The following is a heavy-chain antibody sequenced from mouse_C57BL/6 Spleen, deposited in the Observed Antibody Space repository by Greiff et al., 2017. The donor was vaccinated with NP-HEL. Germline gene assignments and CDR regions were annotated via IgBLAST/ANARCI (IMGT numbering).Heavy chain of an antibody. CDR2: NYPRSGNT. CDR3: ARSGYYGSSYGFAY. J-gene: IGHJ3*01. V-gene: IGHV1-81*01. D-gene: IGHD1-1*01. CDR1: GYTFTSYG. Sequence: VQLQQSGAELARPGASVKLSCKASGYTFTSYGISWVKQRTGQGLEWIGENYPRSGNTYYNEKFKDKATLTADKSSSTAYMELRSLTSEDSAVYFCARSGYYGSSYGFAYWGQGTLVTVSA.